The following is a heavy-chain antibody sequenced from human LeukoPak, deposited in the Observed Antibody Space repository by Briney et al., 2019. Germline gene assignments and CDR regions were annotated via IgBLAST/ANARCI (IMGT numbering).Heavy chain of an antibody. CDR3: TTDDYDFWSGYYPDGMGV. CDR2: IKSKTDGGTT. J-gene: IGHJ6*02. Sequence: GGSLRLSCAASGFSFSTYSMNWVRQAPGKGLEWVGRIKSKTDGGTTDYAAPVKGRFTISRDDSKNTLYLQMNSLKTEDTAVYYCTTDDYDFWSGYYPDGMGVWGQGTTVTVSS. CDR1: GFSFSTYS. D-gene: IGHD3-3*01. V-gene: IGHV3-15*01.